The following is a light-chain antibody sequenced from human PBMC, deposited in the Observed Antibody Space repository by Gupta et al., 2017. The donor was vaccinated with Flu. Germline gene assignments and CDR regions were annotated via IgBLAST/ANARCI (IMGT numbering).Light chain of an antibody. CDR1: QNIFTW. V-gene: IGKV1-5*03. CDR3: QQYHGSWT. J-gene: IGKJ1*01. CDR2: KAS. Sequence: DIQMTQSPSSLSASMGDRVTITCRASQNIFTWLAWYQRKPGKVPKLLIYKASKLKSGVPSRFSGSGSGTDFTFTSSSLQPDDSATYYCQQYHGSWTSGQGTKVEIK.